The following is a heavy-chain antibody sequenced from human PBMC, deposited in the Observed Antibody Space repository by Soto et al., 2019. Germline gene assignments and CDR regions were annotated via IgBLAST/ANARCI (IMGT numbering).Heavy chain of an antibody. CDR1: GGTFSSYA. J-gene: IGHJ1*01. CDR3: ARGRGDNYYDSSGYYAEYFQH. V-gene: IGHV1-69*13. Sequence: SVKVSCKASGGTFSSYAISWVRQAPGQGLEWMGGIIPIFGTANYAQKFQGRVTITADESTSTAYMELSSLRSEDTAVYYCARGRGDNYYDSSGYYAEYFQHWGQGTLVTSPQ. D-gene: IGHD3-22*01. CDR2: IIPIFGTA.